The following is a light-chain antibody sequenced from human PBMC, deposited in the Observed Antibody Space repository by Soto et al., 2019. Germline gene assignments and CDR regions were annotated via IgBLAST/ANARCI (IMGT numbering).Light chain of an antibody. J-gene: IGLJ2*01. CDR3: AAWDDSLNGVV. Sequence: QSVLTQPPSVSEAPRQRVTISCSGSSSNIGNNAVNWYQQLPGKAPKLLIYYDDLLPSGVSDRFSGSKSGTSASLAISGLQSEDEADYYCAAWDDSLNGVVFCGGTKLTV. CDR1: SSNIGNNA. CDR2: YDD. V-gene: IGLV1-36*01.